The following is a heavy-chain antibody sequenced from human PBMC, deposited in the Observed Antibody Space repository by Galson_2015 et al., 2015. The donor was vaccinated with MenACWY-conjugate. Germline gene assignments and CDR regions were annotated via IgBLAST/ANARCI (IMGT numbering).Heavy chain of an antibody. CDR2: INTDESLT. CDR3: ARELRNYWYFDL. CDR1: GFTFSSYW. V-gene: IGHV3-74*03. J-gene: IGHJ2*01. Sequence: SLRLSCAASGFTFSSYWMHWVRQAPGKGLVWVSRINTDESLTTYADSVKGRLTISRDNAKNTLYLQMNSLRAEDTAVYYCARELRNYWYFDLWGRGTLVSVSS.